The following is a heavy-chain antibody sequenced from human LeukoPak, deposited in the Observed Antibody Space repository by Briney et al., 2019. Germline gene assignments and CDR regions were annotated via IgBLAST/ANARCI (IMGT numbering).Heavy chain of an antibody. V-gene: IGHV3-21*04. CDR1: GFTFSSYN. J-gene: IGHJ4*02. CDR2: ISTSSSYI. Sequence: GGSLRLSCAASGFTFSSYNMNWVRQAPGKGLEWVSSISTSSSYIYYADSVKGRFTISRDNAKNSLYLQMNSLRAEDTAVYYCARTIYYYDSSGLLETYFDYWGQGTLVTVSS. CDR3: ARTIYYYDSSGLLETYFDY. D-gene: IGHD3-22*01.